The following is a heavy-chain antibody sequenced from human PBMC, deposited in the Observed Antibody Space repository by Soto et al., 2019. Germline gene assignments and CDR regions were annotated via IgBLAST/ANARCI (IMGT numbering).Heavy chain of an antibody. D-gene: IGHD2-2*01. Sequence: VQLLESGGGLVQPGGSLRLSCAASGFTFSSYAMSWVRQAPGKGLEWVSAISGSGGSTYYADSVKGRFTISRDNSKNTLYLQMNSLRAEDTAVYYCAKVGVGRYRSSTSCTTLDVWGQGTTVTVSS. CDR3: AKVGVGRYRSSTSCTTLDV. CDR2: ISGSGGST. V-gene: IGHV3-23*01. J-gene: IGHJ6*02. CDR1: GFTFSSYA.